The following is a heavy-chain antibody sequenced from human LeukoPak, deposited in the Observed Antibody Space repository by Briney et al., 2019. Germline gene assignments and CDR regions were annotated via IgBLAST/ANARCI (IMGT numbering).Heavy chain of an antibody. J-gene: IGHJ4*02. D-gene: IGHD6-19*01. CDR1: GFTFSSYS. CDR3: ARDLGSGCPVD. CDR2: IKQDGSEK. Sequence: GGSLRLSCAASGFTFSSYSMNWVRQAPGKGLEWVANIKQDGSEKYYVDSVKGRFTISRDNAKNSLYLQMNSLRAEDTAVYYCARDLGSGCPVDWGQGTLVTVSS. V-gene: IGHV3-7*01.